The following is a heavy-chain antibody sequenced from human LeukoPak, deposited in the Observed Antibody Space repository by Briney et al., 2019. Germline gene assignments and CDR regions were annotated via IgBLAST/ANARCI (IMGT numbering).Heavy chain of an antibody. CDR1: GGTFSSYA. D-gene: IGHD3-9*01. Sequence: ASVKVSCKASGGTFSSYAISWVRQAPGQGLEWMGRIIPILGIASYAQKFQGRVTMTRDTSTSTVYMELSSLRSEDTAVYYCARDEVLGLDLDYWGQGTLVTVSS. V-gene: IGHV1-69*04. J-gene: IGHJ4*02. CDR2: IIPILGIA. CDR3: ARDEVLGLDLDY.